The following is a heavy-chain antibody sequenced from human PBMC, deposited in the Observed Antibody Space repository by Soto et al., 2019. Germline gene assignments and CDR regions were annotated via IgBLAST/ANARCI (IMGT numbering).Heavy chain of an antibody. CDR1: GGSISSYS. Sequence: SETLSLTCTVSGGSISSYSWSWIRQPPGKGLEWIGDIYNSGSTNYNPSLESRVIISVDTSKSQFSLKLSSVTATDTAVYYCARNGGRFDYWGQGTLVTVSS. D-gene: IGHD7-27*01. V-gene: IGHV4-59*01. CDR3: ARNGGRFDY. CDR2: IYNSGST. J-gene: IGHJ4*02.